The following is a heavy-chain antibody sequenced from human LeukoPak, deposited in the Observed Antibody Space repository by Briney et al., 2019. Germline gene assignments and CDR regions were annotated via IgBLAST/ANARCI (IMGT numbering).Heavy chain of an antibody. CDR3: ARHKGSGSYPYYYYMDV. CDR1: GYIFTSFR. CDR2: IYPGDSDT. J-gene: IGHJ6*03. D-gene: IGHD1-26*01. Sequence: GESLKISCKGSGYIFTSFRIGWVRQMPGKGLEWMGIIYPGDSDTRYSPSFQGQVTISADKSISTAYLQWSSLKASDTAMYYCARHKGSGSYPYYYYMDVWGKGTTVTISS. V-gene: IGHV5-51*01.